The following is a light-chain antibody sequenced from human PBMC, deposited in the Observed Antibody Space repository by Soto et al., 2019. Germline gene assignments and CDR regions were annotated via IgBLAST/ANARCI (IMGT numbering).Light chain of an antibody. CDR2: QIS. CDR3: VQATQFPLT. CDR1: QSLVHSNGKTY. Sequence: DIVMTQTPLSSPVTLGQPASISCRSSQSLVHSNGKTYLSWLQQRPGQPPRFLIYQISNRFSGVXDXXRGSGAGTEFTLKISRVEAEDVGVYYCVQATQFPLTFGGGTEVEIK. V-gene: IGKV2-24*01. J-gene: IGKJ4*01.